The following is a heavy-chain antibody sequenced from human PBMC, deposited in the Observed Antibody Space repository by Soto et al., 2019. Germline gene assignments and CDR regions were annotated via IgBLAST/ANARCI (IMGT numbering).Heavy chain of an antibody. V-gene: IGHV3-30*18. D-gene: IGHD6-13*01. J-gene: IGHJ6*02. Sequence: QVQLVESGGGVVQPGRSLRLSCAASGFTFSSYGMHWVRQAPGKGLEWVAVISYDGSNKYYADSVKGRFTISRDNSKTTLYPQMNSLRAEDTAVYYCAKDQGGGASSSWYGDYYYGMDVWGQGTTVTVSS. CDR2: ISYDGSNK. CDR3: AKDQGGGASSSWYGDYYYGMDV. CDR1: GFTFSSYG.